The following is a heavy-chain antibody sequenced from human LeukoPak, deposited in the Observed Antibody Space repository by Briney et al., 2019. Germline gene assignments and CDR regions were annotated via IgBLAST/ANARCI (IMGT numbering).Heavy chain of an antibody. V-gene: IGHV4-59*01. J-gene: IGHJ5*02. Sequence: SETLSLTCTVSGGSISGYYWSWIRQPPGKGLEWIGYISYSGSTNFNPSLKSRVTISVDTSKTQFSLKLSSVTAADTAFYYCAREATAGTNLNWFDPWGQGTLVTVSS. D-gene: IGHD1-1*01. CDR1: GGSISGYY. CDR2: ISYSGST. CDR3: AREATAGTNLNWFDP.